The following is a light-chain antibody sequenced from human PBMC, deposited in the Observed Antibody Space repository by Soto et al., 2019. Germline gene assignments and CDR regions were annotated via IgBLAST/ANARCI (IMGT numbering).Light chain of an antibody. CDR3: QSYDSSLSGWV. CDR1: SSNIGAGYD. V-gene: IGLV1-40*01. CDR2: GNS. J-gene: IGLJ3*02. Sequence: QSVLTQPPSVSGAPGQRVIISCTGSSSNIGAGYDVHWYQQLPGTAPKLLIYGNSNRPSGVPDRFSGSKSGTSASLAITGLQAEDEADYYCQSYDSSLSGWVFGGGTKLT.